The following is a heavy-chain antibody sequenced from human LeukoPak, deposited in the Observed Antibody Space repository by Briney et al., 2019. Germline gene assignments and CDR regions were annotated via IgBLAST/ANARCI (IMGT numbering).Heavy chain of an antibody. CDR2: INPNRGGT. D-gene: IGHD2-2*01. CDR1: GYTSTGYY. Sequence: ASVKVSCKASGYTSTGYYMHWVRQAPGQGLEWMGWINPNRGGTNYAQKFQGRVTMTRDTSISTAYMELSRLRSDDTAVYYCARDPHCSSTSCYLQLDYWGQGTLVTVSS. V-gene: IGHV1-2*02. J-gene: IGHJ4*02. CDR3: ARDPHCSSTSCYLQLDY.